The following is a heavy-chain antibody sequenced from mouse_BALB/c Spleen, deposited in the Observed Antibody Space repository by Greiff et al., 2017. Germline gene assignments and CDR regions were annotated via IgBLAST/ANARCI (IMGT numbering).Heavy chain of an antibody. J-gene: IGHJ3*01. Sequence: EVQVVESGGGLVKPGGSLKLSCAASGFTFSSYAMSWVRQTPEKRLEWVASISSGGSTYYPDSVKGRFTISRDNARNILYLQMSSLRSEDTAMYYCARGGVRETFAYWGQGTLVTVSA. CDR3: ARGGVRETFAY. CDR2: ISSGGST. V-gene: IGHV5-6-5*01. CDR1: GFTFSSYA. D-gene: IGHD2-14*01.